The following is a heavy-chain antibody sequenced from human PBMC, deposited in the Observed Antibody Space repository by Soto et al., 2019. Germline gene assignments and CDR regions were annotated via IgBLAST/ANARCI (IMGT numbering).Heavy chain of an antibody. V-gene: IGHV4-34*01. CDR2: INHSGGS. D-gene: IGHD6-13*01. J-gene: IGHJ4*02. Sequence: SETVSLTCAVYGGSLKDFFWNWIRQPPGKGLEWIGEINHSGGSNYNPSLTGRVALSVDTSKNQFSLRLSSVTAADTAVYFWARLPIGYISDWYLGYFAYWGQGTLVTVSS. CDR1: GGSLKDFF. CDR3: ARLPIGYISDWYLGYFAY.